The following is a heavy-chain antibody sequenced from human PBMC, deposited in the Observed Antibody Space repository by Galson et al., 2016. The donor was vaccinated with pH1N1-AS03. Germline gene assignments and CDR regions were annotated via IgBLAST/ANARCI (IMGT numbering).Heavy chain of an antibody. CDR2: ISPYNGRT. J-gene: IGHJ6*02. Sequence: SVKVSCKATGGTFGTYGITWVRQGPGQGLEWMGWISPYNGRTEYAQKLQGRVTMTTDTSTSTAYMELRSLISDDTAMYYCARAFCSGGSCYDYFYYAVDVWGQGTTVTVSS. CDR3: ARAFCSGGSCYDYFYYAVDV. CDR1: GGTFGTYG. D-gene: IGHD2-15*01. V-gene: IGHV1-18*01.